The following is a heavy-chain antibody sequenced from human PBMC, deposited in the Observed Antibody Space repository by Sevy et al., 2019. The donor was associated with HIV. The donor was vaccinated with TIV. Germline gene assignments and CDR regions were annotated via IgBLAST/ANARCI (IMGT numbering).Heavy chain of an antibody. V-gene: IGHV3-23*01. CDR1: GFTFSSYA. J-gene: IGHJ4*02. D-gene: IGHD3-3*01. CDR2: ISGSGTST. CDR3: GKVSIFGVGGFYDY. Sequence: GGSLRLSCAASGFTFSSYAIHWVRQAPGKGLEWVSGISGSGTSTYYTDSVKGRFTISRDNSKNTVYLQMNNLRAEDTAVYYCGKVSIFGVGGFYDYWGQGTLVTVSS.